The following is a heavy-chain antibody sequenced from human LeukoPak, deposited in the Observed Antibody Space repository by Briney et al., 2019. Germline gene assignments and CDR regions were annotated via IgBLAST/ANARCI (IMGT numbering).Heavy chain of an antibody. J-gene: IGHJ6*02. V-gene: IGHV4-34*01. CDR3: ARIPPGGLQFNYYYYGMDV. CDR2: INHSGST. Sequence: SETLSLTCAVYGGSFSGYYWSWIRQPPGKGLEWIGEINHSGSTNYNPSLKSRVTISVDTSKNQFSLKLSSVTAADTAVYYCARIPPGGLQFNYYYYGMDVWGQGTTVTVSS. D-gene: IGHD4-4*01. CDR1: GGSFSGYY.